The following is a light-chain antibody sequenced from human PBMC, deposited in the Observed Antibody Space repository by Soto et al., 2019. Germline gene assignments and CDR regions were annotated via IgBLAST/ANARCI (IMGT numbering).Light chain of an antibody. V-gene: IGLV2-14*01. CDR3: CSFTSSTPYV. CDR2: EVS. Sequence: QSVLTQPASVSGSLGQSITISCTGTSSDVGAYNYVSWYQQQPGKAPKLMISEVSNRPSGVSNRFSGSKSGNTASLIISGLQAEDEADYYCCSFTSSTPYVFGTGTKVTVL. J-gene: IGLJ1*01. CDR1: SSDVGAYNY.